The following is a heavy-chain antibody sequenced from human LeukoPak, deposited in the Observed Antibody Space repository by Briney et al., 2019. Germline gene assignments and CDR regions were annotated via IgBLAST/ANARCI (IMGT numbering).Heavy chain of an antibody. Sequence: GGSLRLSCAASGFDFSSNWMHWVRHAPGQGLVWVSRIKGDGISTNYADSVKGRFTISRDIAKNTLYLQMNSLRAEDAGVYYCAKDHYWSIDYWGRGTLVTVSS. CDR2: IKGDGIST. D-gene: IGHD3-3*01. J-gene: IGHJ4*02. CDR3: AKDHYWSIDY. V-gene: IGHV3-74*01. CDR1: GFDFSSNW.